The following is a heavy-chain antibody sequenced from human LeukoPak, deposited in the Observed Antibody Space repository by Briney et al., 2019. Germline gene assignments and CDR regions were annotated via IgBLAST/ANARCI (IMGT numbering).Heavy chain of an antibody. CDR3: AKVLPGSNWFDP. Sequence: TGGSLRLSCAASGFTFSSYGMHWARQAPGKGLEWVAVISYDGSNKYYADSVKGRFTISRDNSKNTLYLQMNSLRAEDTAVYYCAKVLPGSNWFDPWGQGTLVTVSS. J-gene: IGHJ5*02. D-gene: IGHD6-25*01. CDR1: GFTFSSYG. CDR2: ISYDGSNK. V-gene: IGHV3-30*18.